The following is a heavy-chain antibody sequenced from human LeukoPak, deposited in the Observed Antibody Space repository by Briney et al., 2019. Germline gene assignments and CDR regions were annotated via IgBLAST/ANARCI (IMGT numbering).Heavy chain of an antibody. Sequence: SVKVSCKASGYTFTSYGISWVRQAPGQGLEWMGRIIPILGIANYAQKFQGRVTITADKSTSTAYMELSSLRSEDTAVYYCASGSSSSDYWGQGTLVTVSS. V-gene: IGHV1-69*04. CDR3: ASGSSSSDY. J-gene: IGHJ4*02. CDR2: IIPILGIA. D-gene: IGHD6-13*01. CDR1: GYTFTSYG.